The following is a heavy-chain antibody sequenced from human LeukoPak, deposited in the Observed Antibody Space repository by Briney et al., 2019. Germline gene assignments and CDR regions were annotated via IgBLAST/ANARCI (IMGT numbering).Heavy chain of an antibody. Sequence: GGSLRLSCAASGFTFSSYAMSWVRQAPGKGLEWVSAISGSGGSTYYADSVKGRFTISRDNSKNTLYPQMNSLRAEDTAVYYCATDTTRNYDYVWGSYRNFDYWGQGTLVTVSS. D-gene: IGHD3-16*02. CDR3: ATDTTRNYDYVWGSYRNFDY. V-gene: IGHV3-23*01. J-gene: IGHJ4*02. CDR1: GFTFSSYA. CDR2: ISGSGGST.